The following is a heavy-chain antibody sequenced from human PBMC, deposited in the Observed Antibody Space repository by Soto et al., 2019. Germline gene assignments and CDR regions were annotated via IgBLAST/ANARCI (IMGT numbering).Heavy chain of an antibody. V-gene: IGHV3-23*01. D-gene: IGHD3-10*01. J-gene: IGHJ4*02. CDR2: INDRGAST. Sequence: GGSLRLSCAASGFIFSSYGMSWVRQAPGKGLEWVSAINDRGASTYYVDSVKGRFTMSRDNPKNTLYLQMNSLRAEDTAVYYCARDPFYGRLGYFDYWGQGTLVTVSS. CDR3: ARDPFYGRLGYFDY. CDR1: GFIFSSYG.